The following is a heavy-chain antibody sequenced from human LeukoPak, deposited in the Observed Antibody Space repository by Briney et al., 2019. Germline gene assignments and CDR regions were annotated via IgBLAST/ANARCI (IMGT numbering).Heavy chain of an antibody. Sequence: SETLSLTCAVYGGSFSGYYWSWLRQPPGKGLEWIGEINHSGSTNYNPSLKSRVTISVDTSKNQFSLKLSSVTAADTAVYYCARDPSHHSGTFDIWGQGTMVTVSS. D-gene: IGHD2-15*01. J-gene: IGHJ3*02. CDR1: GGSFSGYY. V-gene: IGHV4-34*01. CDR2: INHSGST. CDR3: ARDPSHHSGTFDI.